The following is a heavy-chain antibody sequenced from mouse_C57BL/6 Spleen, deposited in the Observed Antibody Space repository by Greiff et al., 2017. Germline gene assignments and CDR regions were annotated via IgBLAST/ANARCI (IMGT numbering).Heavy chain of an antibody. V-gene: IGHV1-80*01. CDR2: IYPGDGDT. Sequence: VKLQESGAELVKPGASVKISCKASGYAFSSYWMNWVKQRPGKGLEWIGQIYPGDGDTNYNGKFKGKATLTADKSSSTAYMQLSSLTSEDSAVYFCAKPIYYGSSSFAYWGQGTLVTVSA. CDR3: AKPIYYGSSSFAY. CDR1: GYAFSSYW. D-gene: IGHD1-1*01. J-gene: IGHJ3*01.